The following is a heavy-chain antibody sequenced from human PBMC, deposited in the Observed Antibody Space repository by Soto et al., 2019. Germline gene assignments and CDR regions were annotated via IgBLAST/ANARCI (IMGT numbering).Heavy chain of an antibody. CDR1: GFTFSNAW. D-gene: IGHD3-10*01. CDR2: IKTKTDGGTT. CDR3: IGDGWGSYTTDY. Sequence: EVQLVESGGGLVKPGGSLRLSCATSGFTFSNAWMSWVRQAPGMGLEWVGRIKTKTDGGTTDYAAPVKGRFTISRDDSENTLYLQMNSLKTEDTAVYYCIGDGWGSYTTDYWGQGTLVTVSS. J-gene: IGHJ4*02. V-gene: IGHV3-15*01.